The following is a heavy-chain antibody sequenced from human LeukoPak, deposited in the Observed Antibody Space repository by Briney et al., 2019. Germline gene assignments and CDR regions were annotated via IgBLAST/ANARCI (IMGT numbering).Heavy chain of an antibody. Sequence: GGSLRLSCAASGFTFSSYWMLWARQAPGKGLVWVSRINSDGSNTGYADSVKGRFTISRDNAKSTLYLQMNSLRAEDTAVYYCARDYSTTWSYGMDVWRQGTTVTVSS. CDR3: ARDYSTTWSYGMDV. D-gene: IGHD2-2*01. V-gene: IGHV3-74*01. CDR1: GFTFSSYW. J-gene: IGHJ6*02. CDR2: INSDGSNT.